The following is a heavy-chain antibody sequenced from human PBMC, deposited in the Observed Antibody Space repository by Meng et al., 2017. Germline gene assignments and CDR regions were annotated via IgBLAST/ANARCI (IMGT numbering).Heavy chain of an antibody. D-gene: IGHD6-13*01. J-gene: IGHJ6*02. CDR2: IIPIFGTA. CDR1: GGTFSSYA. Sequence: SVKVSCKASGGTFSSYAISWVRQAPGQGLEWMGGIIPIFGTANYAQKFQGRVTITTDESTNTAYMELSSLRSEDTAVYYCARDSTKQLPYYYYGMDVWGQGTTVTVSS. V-gene: IGHV1-69*05. CDR3: ARDSTKQLPYYYYGMDV.